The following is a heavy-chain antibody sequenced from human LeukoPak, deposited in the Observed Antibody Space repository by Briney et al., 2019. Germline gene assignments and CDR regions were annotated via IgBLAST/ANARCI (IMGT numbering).Heavy chain of an antibody. CDR3: ARVRWDGYYYYYGMDV. Sequence: SETLSLTSTVSGGSISSYYWSWIRQSPGKELEWIGYIYYSGSTNYNPSLKSRVTISVDTSKNQFSLKLSSVTAADTAVYYCARVRWDGYYYYYGMDVWGQGTTVTVSS. J-gene: IGHJ6*02. CDR1: GGSISSYY. CDR2: IYYSGST. D-gene: IGHD1-26*01. V-gene: IGHV4-59*01.